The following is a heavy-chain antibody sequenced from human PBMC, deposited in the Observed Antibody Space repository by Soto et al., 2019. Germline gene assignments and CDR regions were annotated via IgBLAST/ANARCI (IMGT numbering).Heavy chain of an antibody. D-gene: IGHD3-9*01. J-gene: IGHJ4*02. CDR1: GFTFSSYA. Sequence: PGGSLRLSCAASGFTFSSYAMSWVRQAPGKGLEWVSAISGSGGSTYYADSVKGRFTISRDNSKNTLYLQMNSLRAEDTAVYYFAKESRYDILTGYTDYWGQGTLVTVSS. CDR3: AKESRYDILTGYTDY. V-gene: IGHV3-23*01. CDR2: ISGSGGST.